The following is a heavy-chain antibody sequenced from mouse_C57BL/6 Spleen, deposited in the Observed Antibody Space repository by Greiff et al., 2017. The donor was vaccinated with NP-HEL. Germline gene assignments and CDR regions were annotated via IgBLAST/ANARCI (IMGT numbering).Heavy chain of an antibody. CDR3: AKEGGRGAMDY. Sequence: QVQLQQPGAELVKPGASVKLSCKASGYTFTSYWMHWVKQRPGQGLEWIGMIHPNSGSTNYNEKFKSKATLTVDKSSSTAYMQRSSLTSEDSAVYYCAKEGGRGAMDYWGQGTSVTVSS. D-gene: IGHD3-3*01. V-gene: IGHV1-64*01. CDR2: IHPNSGST. CDR1: GYTFTSYW. J-gene: IGHJ4*01.